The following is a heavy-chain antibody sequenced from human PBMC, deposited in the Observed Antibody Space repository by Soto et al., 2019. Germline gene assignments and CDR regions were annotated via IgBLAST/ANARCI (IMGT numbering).Heavy chain of an antibody. CDR1: GYTFTSYA. CDR3: ARRVSEASSLSIRFLEWRNWFDP. CDR2: INAGNGNT. D-gene: IGHD3-3*01. Sequence: QVQLVQSGAEVKKPGASVKVSCKASGYTFTSYAMHWVRQAPGQRLEWMGWINAGNGNTKYSQKFQGRVTITRDTSASTAYMELSSLRSEDTAVYYCARRVSEASSLSIRFLEWRNWFDPWGQGTLVTVSS. J-gene: IGHJ5*02. V-gene: IGHV1-3*01.